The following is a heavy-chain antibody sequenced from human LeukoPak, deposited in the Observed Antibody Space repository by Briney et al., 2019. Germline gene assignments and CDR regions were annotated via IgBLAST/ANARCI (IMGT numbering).Heavy chain of an antibody. Sequence: PGGSLRLSCVASGFTFSSYEMIWVRQAPGKGLEWVSYISSSGSTIYYADSVKGRFTISRDNVKYSTYLQMNTLRAEDTAVYYCARAGGSGWFDPGGQGTLVTVSS. D-gene: IGHD3-10*01. J-gene: IGHJ5*02. CDR2: ISSSGSTI. CDR3: ARAGGSGWFDP. CDR1: GFTFSSYE. V-gene: IGHV3-48*03.